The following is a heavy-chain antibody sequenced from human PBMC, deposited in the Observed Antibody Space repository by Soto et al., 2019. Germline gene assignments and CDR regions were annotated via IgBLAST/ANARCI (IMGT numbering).Heavy chain of an antibody. CDR1: GGSISSSNW. Sequence: QVQLQESGPGLVKPSGTLSLTCAVSGGSISSSNWWSWVRQPPGKGLEWIGEIYHSGSTNYNPSLKSRVTISVDKSNNQFPLKLRSVPAADTAVYYCASEVLSVYYYGSVRFPNWFDPWGQGTLGTVSS. V-gene: IGHV4-4*02. CDR2: IYHSGST. D-gene: IGHD3-10*01. J-gene: IGHJ5*02. CDR3: ASEVLSVYYYGSVRFPNWFDP.